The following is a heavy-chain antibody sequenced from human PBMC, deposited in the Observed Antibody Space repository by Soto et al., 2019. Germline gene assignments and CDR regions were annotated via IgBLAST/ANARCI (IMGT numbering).Heavy chain of an antibody. V-gene: IGHV1-2*02. CDR2: INPNSGGT. CDR1: GYTFTGYD. J-gene: IGHJ5*02. Sequence: GASVKVSSKASGYTFTGYDMHWLRQAPGQGLERMGWINPNSGGTNYAQKFQGRVTMTRDTSISTAYMELSMLRADDTAVYYCAREEDIVVVVAAHNWFDPWGQGTLVTVSS. D-gene: IGHD2-15*01. CDR3: AREEDIVVVVAAHNWFDP.